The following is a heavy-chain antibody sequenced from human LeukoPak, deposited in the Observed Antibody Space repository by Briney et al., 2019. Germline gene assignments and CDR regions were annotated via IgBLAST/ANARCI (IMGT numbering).Heavy chain of an antibody. Sequence: GRSLRLSCATSGFNLDDYAMHWVRQAPGKGLEWVSSISWDSGNSVYVDSVKGRFTISRDNAKNSLYLQMDGLTPEDSALYYCVKDLRLDLHLDTFHIWGRGTRVTVSS. J-gene: IGHJ3*02. CDR1: GFNLDDYA. V-gene: IGHV3-9*01. CDR2: ISWDSGNS. CDR3: VKDLRLDLHLDTFHI. D-gene: IGHD1-1*01.